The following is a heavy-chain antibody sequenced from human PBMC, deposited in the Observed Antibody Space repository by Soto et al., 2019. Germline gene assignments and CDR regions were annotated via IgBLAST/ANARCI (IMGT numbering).Heavy chain of an antibody. Sequence: QVQLVQSGAEVKKPGSSVKVSCKASGGTFSSYTISWVRQAPGQGLEWMGRIIPILGIANYAQKFQGRVTITADKSTSTAYMELSSLRSEDTAVYYSARAGGYCSGGSCYDPFDYWGQGTLVTVSS. D-gene: IGHD2-15*01. J-gene: IGHJ4*02. V-gene: IGHV1-69*02. CDR3: ARAGGYCSGGSCYDPFDY. CDR2: IIPILGIA. CDR1: GGTFSSYT.